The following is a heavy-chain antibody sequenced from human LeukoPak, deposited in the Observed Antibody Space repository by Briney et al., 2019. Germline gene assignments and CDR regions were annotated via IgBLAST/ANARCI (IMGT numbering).Heavy chain of an antibody. D-gene: IGHD4-17*01. CDR2: IKQDGSEK. J-gene: IGHJ1*01. Sequence: GGSLRLSCAASGFTFSSYWMSWVRQAPGKGLEWVAHIKQDGSEKYYVDSVKGRFTISRDNAKNSLYLQMNSLRAEDTAVYYCARGAYKATVTSEYFQHWGQGTLVTVSS. CDR3: ARGAYKATVTSEYFQH. V-gene: IGHV3-7*01. CDR1: GFTFSSYW.